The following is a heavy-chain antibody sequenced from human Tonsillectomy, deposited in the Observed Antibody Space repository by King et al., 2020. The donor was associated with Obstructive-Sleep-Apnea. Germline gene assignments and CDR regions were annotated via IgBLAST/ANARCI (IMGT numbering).Heavy chain of an antibody. Sequence: QVQLQQWGAGLLKPSETLSLTCAVYGGSFSGYYWNWIRLPPGKGLEWIGEVNHSGSTNYNPSLKSRVTISVDTSKNHFSLKLNSVTAADTAVYYCARGSGSYDYVWGTYRTNWFDPWGQGTLVTVSS. CDR3: ARGSGSYDYVWGTYRTNWFDP. V-gene: IGHV4-34*01. D-gene: IGHD3-16*02. CDR1: GGSFSGYY. CDR2: VNHSGST. J-gene: IGHJ5*02.